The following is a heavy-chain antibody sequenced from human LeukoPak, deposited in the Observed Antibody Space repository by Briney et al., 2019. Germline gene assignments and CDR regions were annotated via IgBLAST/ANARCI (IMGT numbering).Heavy chain of an antibody. V-gene: IGHV3-49*04. J-gene: IGHJ4*02. CDR3: TTPRHDFWSGYHYYFDY. Sequence: GGSLRLSCTASGLTFGDYAMSWVRQAPGKGLEWVGFIRSKAYGGTTEYAASVKGRFTISRDDSKSIAYLQMNSLKTEDTAVYYCTTPRHDFWSGYHYYFDYWGQGTLVTVSS. CDR1: GLTFGDYA. CDR2: IRSKAYGGTT. D-gene: IGHD3-3*01.